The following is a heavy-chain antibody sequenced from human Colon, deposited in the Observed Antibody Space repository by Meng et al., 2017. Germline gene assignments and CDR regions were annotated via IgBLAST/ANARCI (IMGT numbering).Heavy chain of an antibody. CDR2: ISNNGGST. CDR1: GFIFSSYG. V-gene: IGHV3-64*01. J-gene: IGHJ5*01. CDR3: ARNGIVAAVFNWFDS. Sequence: GESLKISCAASGFIFSSYGMNWVRQAPGKGLEYVSGISNNGGSTYYAKSVKGRFTISRDNSKNTLYLQMGSLRAEDTAVYYCARNGIVAAVFNWFDSWGQGNLVNGAS. D-gene: IGHD6-13*01.